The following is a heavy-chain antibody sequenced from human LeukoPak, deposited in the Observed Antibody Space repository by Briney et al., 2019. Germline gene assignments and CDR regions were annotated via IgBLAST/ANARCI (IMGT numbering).Heavy chain of an antibody. J-gene: IGHJ3*02. CDR3: ARFITGTTSDAFDI. CDR1: GYSISSGYY. CDR2: IYHSGST. D-gene: IGHD1-7*01. V-gene: IGHV4-38-2*02. Sequence: SETLSLTCTVSGYSISSGYYWGWIRQPPGKGLEWIGGIYHSGSTYYNPSLKSRVTISVDTSKNQFSLKLSSVTAADTAVYYCARFITGTTSDAFDIWGQGTMVTVSS.